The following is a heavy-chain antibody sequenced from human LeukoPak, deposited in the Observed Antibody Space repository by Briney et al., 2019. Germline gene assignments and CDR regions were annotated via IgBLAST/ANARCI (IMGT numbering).Heavy chain of an antibody. J-gene: IGHJ4*02. D-gene: IGHD3-22*01. CDR1: GFTFSSYA. CDR2: ISYDGSNK. V-gene: IGHV3-30*04. CDR3: ARDDYYDSSGYYGSGH. Sequence: TGGSLRLSCAASGFTFSSYAMHWVRQAPGKGLEWVAVISYDGSNKYYADSVKGRFTISRDNSKNTLYLQMNSLRAEDTAVYYCARDDYYDSSGYYGSGHWGQGTLVTVSS.